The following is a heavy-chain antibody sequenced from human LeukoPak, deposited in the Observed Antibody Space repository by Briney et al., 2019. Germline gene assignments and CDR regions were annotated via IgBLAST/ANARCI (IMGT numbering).Heavy chain of an antibody. D-gene: IGHD1-14*01. V-gene: IGHV3-73*01. CDR3: TRHGPSGTIDDFDF. CDR1: GFTFSDSG. J-gene: IGHJ4*02. CDR2: IRSKAKKYVT. Sequence: GGSLKLSCAASGFTFSDSGIHWVRQASGKGLEWVGRIRSKAKKYVTAYGASVRGRFTISRDDSKNMAYLQMNSLKTEDTAVYYCTRHGPSGTIDDFDFWGQGALVTVSS.